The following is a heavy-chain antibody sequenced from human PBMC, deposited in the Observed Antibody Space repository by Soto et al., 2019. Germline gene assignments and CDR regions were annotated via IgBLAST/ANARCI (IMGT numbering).Heavy chain of an antibody. CDR1: GFTFSNYA. J-gene: IGHJ6*02. CDR2: ISSSGSTI. Sequence: VHLLESGGGLVQPGGSLRLSCAASGFTFSNYAMSWVRQAPGKGLEWVSYISSSGSTIYYADSVKGRFTISRDNAKNSLYLQMNSLRAEDTAVYYCARESSLRGYCSGGSCYDFYYGMDVWGQGTTVTVSS. CDR3: ARESSLRGYCSGGSCYDFYYGMDV. D-gene: IGHD2-15*01. V-gene: IGHV3-48*03.